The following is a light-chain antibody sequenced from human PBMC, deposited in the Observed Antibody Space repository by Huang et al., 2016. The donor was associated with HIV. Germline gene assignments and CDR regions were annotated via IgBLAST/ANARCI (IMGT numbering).Light chain of an antibody. CDR1: QSVSNY. V-gene: IGKV3-11*01. J-gene: IGKJ5*01. CDR3: QQRSNWPSIT. Sequence: EIVLTQSPATLSLSPGQRATLSCRASQSVSNYLAWYQQKPGQAPRLLIYDASNRATGSPARFSGSGSGTDFTLTISSLEPEDFAVYYCQQRSNWPSITFGQGTRLEIK. CDR2: DAS.